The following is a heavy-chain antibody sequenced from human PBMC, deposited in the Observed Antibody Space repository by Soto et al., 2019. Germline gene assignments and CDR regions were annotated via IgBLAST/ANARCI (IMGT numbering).Heavy chain of an antibody. CDR3: ARQASAGKNYYAMDV. CDR1: GYSFTTYW. D-gene: IGHD6-13*01. Sequence: VQLVQSGAEVKKPGESLKISCKGSGYSFTTYWIGWVRQMPGKGLEGMVIIYPGDSDTRYSPSFQGQVTISADKSINTTYLQWSSLKASDTAIYYCARQASAGKNYYAMDVWGQGTTVTVSS. V-gene: IGHV5-51*01. J-gene: IGHJ6*02. CDR2: IYPGDSDT.